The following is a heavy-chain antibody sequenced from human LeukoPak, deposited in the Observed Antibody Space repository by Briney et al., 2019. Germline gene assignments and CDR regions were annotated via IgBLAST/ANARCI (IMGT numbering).Heavy chain of an antibody. CDR1: GYTFTGYY. J-gene: IGHJ5*01. D-gene: IGHD1-20*01. Sequence: RWASVKVSCKASGYTFTGYYMHWVRQAPGQGPEWMGWINPNSGGTNYAQKFQGRVTMTRDTSISTAYMELSRLRSDDTAVYYCAKPSGSRYNWNPREGWFDPWGQGTLVAVSS. CDR2: INPNSGGT. CDR3: AKPSGSRYNWNPREGWFDP. V-gene: IGHV1-2*02.